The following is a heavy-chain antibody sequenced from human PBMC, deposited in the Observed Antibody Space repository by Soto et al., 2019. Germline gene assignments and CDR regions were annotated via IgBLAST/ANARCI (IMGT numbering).Heavy chain of an antibody. Sequence: PGESLKISCKGSGYSFTSYWIGWVRQMPGKGLEWMGIIYPGDSDTRYSPSFQGQVTISADKSISTAYLQWSSLKASDTAMYYCARRMVRGVILQDLYYYYGMDVWGQGTTVTVSS. D-gene: IGHD3-10*01. CDR2: IYPGDSDT. CDR3: ARRMVRGVILQDLYYYYGMDV. J-gene: IGHJ6*02. CDR1: GYSFTSYW. V-gene: IGHV5-51*01.